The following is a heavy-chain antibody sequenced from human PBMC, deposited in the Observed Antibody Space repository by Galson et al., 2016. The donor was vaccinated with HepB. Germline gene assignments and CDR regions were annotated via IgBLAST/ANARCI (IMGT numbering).Heavy chain of an antibody. V-gene: IGHV3-23*01. Sequence: SLRLSCAASGFTFSDYAMTWVRQAPGKGLEWVSSISGSGSGTYIGDSVKGRFDVSRDNSKNTLFLHMKNLRAEDTALYYCARVPRPGISAPRYGMDGWGRGTTVTVSS. CDR3: ARVPRPGISAPRYGMDG. D-gene: IGHD6-13*01. CDR1: GFTFSDYA. CDR2: ISGSGSGT. J-gene: IGHJ6*04.